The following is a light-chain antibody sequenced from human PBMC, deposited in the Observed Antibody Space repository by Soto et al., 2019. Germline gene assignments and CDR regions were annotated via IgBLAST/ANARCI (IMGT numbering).Light chain of an antibody. Sequence: EIVLTQSPGTLSLSPGERATLSCRASQTISTSFLAWYQQKRGQATRLLLYGASTRATGVPDRFSGSGSGTDFTLTISELEPEDFAVYYCQHYDWSLTWTFGQGTKVDIK. CDR2: GAS. J-gene: IGKJ1*01. V-gene: IGKV3-20*01. CDR3: QHYDWSLTWT. CDR1: QTISTSF.